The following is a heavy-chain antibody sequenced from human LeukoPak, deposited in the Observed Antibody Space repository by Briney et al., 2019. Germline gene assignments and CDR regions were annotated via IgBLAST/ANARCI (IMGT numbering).Heavy chain of an antibody. CDR1: GYTFTSYG. Sequence: ASVKLSCKASGYTFTSYGMSWVRQAPGKGLEWMGWISAHNDATNYAETLQGRLTMTTDISTSTACMELTSLRSDDTAVYYCARDWDSRNDYFDPWGQGTLVIVSS. J-gene: IGHJ4*02. V-gene: IGHV1-18*04. D-gene: IGHD1-1*01. CDR2: ISAHNDAT. CDR3: ARDWDSRNDYFDP.